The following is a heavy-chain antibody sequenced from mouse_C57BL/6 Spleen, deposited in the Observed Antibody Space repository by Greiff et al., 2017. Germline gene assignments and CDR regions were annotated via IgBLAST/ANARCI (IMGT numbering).Heavy chain of an antibody. CDR2: IYPSDSET. CDR3: ARNYYGSSWYFDY. CDR1: GYTFTSYW. J-gene: IGHJ2*01. V-gene: IGHV1-61*01. Sequence: QVQLQQSGAELVRPGSSVKLSCKASGYTFTSYWMDWVKQRPGQGLEWIGNIYPSDSETHYNQKFKDKATLTVDKSSSTAYMQLSSLTSEDSAVYYCARNYYGSSWYFDYWGQGTTLTVSS. D-gene: IGHD1-1*01.